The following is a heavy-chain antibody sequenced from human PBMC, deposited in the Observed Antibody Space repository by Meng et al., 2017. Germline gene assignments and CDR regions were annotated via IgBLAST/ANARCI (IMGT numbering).Heavy chain of an antibody. Sequence: SETLSLTCTVSGGSISSSSYYWGWIRQPPGKGLEWIGSIYYSGSTYYNPSLKSRVTMSVDTSKNQFSLKLSSVTAADTAVYYCATRAKGVYCGGDCYRYWYFDLWGRGTLVTVSS. CDR3: ATRAKGVYCGGDCYRYWYFDL. CDR1: GGSISSSSYY. V-gene: IGHV4-39*07. D-gene: IGHD2-21*02. J-gene: IGHJ2*01. CDR2: IYYSGST.